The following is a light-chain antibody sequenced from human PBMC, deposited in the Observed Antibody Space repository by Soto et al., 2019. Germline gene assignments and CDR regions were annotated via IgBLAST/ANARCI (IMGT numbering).Light chain of an antibody. Sequence: DIQMTQSPSSLSATVGDRVTITCRASQTIGKYLNWYQQQPGKVPKLLIYDASYLQSGVPSRFSGSGSGTDFTLTISRLEPEDFALYYCQQYGGSLTFGGGTKVDNK. CDR1: QTIGKY. V-gene: IGKV1-39*01. J-gene: IGKJ4*01. CDR2: DAS. CDR3: QQYGGSLT.